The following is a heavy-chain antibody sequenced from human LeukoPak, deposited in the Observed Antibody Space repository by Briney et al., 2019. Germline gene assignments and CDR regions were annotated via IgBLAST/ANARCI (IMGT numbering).Heavy chain of an antibody. D-gene: IGHD3-3*01. Sequence: GGSLRLSCAVSGVTVSSTDMSWVRQAPGKGLEWVSVIFSGGGTYYTGSVKGRFTISRDNSKNTLYLQMSSLRTEDTAIYYCVKAQYDFWSGLDYWGQGTLVTVSS. CDR3: VKAQYDFWSGLDY. J-gene: IGHJ4*02. CDR1: GVTVSSTD. V-gene: IGHV3-53*05. CDR2: IFSGGGT.